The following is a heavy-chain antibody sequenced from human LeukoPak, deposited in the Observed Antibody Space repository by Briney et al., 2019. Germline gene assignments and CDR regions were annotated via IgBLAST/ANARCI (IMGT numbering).Heavy chain of an antibody. Sequence: PSETLSLTCTVSGGSISSGGYYWSWIRQPPGKGLEWIGYIYHSGSTYYNPSLKSRVTISVDRPKNQFSLKLSSVTAADTAVYYCASMSGYTYGPYWGQGTLVTVSS. CDR3: ASMSGYTYGPY. CDR1: GGSISSGGYY. V-gene: IGHV4-30-2*01. J-gene: IGHJ4*02. CDR2: IYHSGST. D-gene: IGHD5-18*01.